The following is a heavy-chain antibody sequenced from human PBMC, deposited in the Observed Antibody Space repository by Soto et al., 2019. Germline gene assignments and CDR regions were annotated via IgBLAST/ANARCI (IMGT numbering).Heavy chain of an antibody. CDR1: GYTFTDYA. V-gene: IGHV1-3*01. D-gene: IGHD5-18*01. J-gene: IGHJ4*02. Sequence: ASVKVSCKXSGYTFTDYALHWVRQAPGQRLEWMGWMNAGVGNTLYSQKFQGRITITRDTSASTAYMELNSLKSEDPAIYYCARDTGYTFGSLNYWGPGTLVTVSS. CDR3: ARDTGYTFGSLNY. CDR2: MNAGVGNT.